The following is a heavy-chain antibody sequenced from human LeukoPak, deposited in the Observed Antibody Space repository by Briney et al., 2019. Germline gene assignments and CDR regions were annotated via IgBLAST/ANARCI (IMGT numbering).Heavy chain of an antibody. CDR1: GNSISSFF. Sequence: SETLSLTCTVSGNSISSFFWSWIRQPPGKGLEWIGSMHYSGDSKYNPSLRSRVSLSIDTSKQQFSLRLSSVTAADTAVYYCVRHSRVVAFDYWGQGNLVTVSS. D-gene: IGHD2-15*01. CDR3: VRHSRVVAFDY. J-gene: IGHJ4*02. V-gene: IGHV4-59*08. CDR2: MHYSGDS.